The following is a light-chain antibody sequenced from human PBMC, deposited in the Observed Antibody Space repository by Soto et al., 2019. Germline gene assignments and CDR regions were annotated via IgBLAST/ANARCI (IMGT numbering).Light chain of an antibody. CDR3: QQYDTGPRT. CDR1: QSVRDS. J-gene: IGKJ1*01. CDR2: GAS. Sequence: ETVMTQSPATLSVSPGERATLSCRASQSVRDSLSWYQQRPGQAPRLLIYGASTRATGIPARFSGSGSGTEFTLTISSLQSEDFAVYFCQQYDTGPRTFGQGTKVEIK. V-gene: IGKV3-15*01.